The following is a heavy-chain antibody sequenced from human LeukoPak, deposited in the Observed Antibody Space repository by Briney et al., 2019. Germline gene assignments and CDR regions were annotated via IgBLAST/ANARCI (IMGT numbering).Heavy chain of an antibody. D-gene: IGHD1-26*01. CDR3: ARHIGTYYHY. Sequence: PGGSLRLSCAASGFTFSDYWISWVRQAPGKWLEWVANIKQDGSEKYYVDSVKGRFTISRDNAKNSLYLQMNSLRAEDTAVYYCARHIGTYYHYWGQGALVTVS. CDR1: GFTFSDYW. CDR2: IKQDGSEK. J-gene: IGHJ4*02. V-gene: IGHV3-7*01.